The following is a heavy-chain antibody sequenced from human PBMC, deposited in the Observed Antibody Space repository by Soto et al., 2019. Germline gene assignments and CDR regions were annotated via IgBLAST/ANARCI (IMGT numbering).Heavy chain of an antibody. CDR1: GFTFSSYW. CDR3: ARDYGDYPPADY. J-gene: IGHJ4*02. CDR2: INSDGSST. Sequence: EVQLVESGGGLVQPGGSLRLSCAASGFTFSSYWMHWVRQAPGKGLVWVSRINSDGSSTSYGDSVKGRFTISRDNAKNTLDLQMNSLRDEDTAVYYCARDYGDYPPADYWGQGTLVTVSS. D-gene: IGHD4-17*01. V-gene: IGHV3-74*01.